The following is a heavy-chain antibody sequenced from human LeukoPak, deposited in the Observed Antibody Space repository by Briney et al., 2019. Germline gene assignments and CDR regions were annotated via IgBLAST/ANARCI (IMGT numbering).Heavy chain of an antibody. V-gene: IGHV4-59*01. J-gene: IGHJ3*02. CDR3: ARELYNWNGRRHAIDI. CDR1: GGSISRYY. Sequence: SETLSLTCTVSGGSISRYYWSWVRQPPGKGLEYIGNIYYSGSTSYNPSLKSRVTISLDTSRSQFSLKLTSVTAADTAVYYCARELYNWNGRRHAIDIWGQGTMVTVSS. D-gene: IGHD1-20*01. CDR2: IYYSGST.